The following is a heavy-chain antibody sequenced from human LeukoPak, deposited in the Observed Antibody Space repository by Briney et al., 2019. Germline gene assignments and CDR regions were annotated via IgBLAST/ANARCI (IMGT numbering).Heavy chain of an antibody. D-gene: IGHD3-22*01. Sequence: GASVKVSCKASGGTFSSYAISWVRQAPGQGLEWMGGIIPIFGTANYAQKFQGRVTITADESTSTAYMELSSLRSEDTAVYYCARVSSLTYYYDSSGYWSFDYWGQGTLVTVSS. CDR1: GGTFSSYA. CDR3: ARVSSLTYYYDSSGYWSFDY. V-gene: IGHV1-69*01. J-gene: IGHJ4*02. CDR2: IIPIFGTA.